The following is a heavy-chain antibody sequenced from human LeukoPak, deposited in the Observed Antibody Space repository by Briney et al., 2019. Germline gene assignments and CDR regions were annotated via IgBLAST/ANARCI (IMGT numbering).Heavy chain of an antibody. J-gene: IGHJ4*02. D-gene: IGHD2-15*01. CDR1: GGSITSSNYY. CDR2: FYYSGST. Sequence: PSETLSLTCTVSGGSITSSNYYWGWIRQPPGKGLEWIGSFYYSGSTNYNPSLKSRVTISVDTSKNQFSLKLSSVTAADTAVYYCARTPRGYCSGGSCYSVFDYWGQGTLVTVSS. CDR3: ARTPRGYCSGGSCYSVFDY. V-gene: IGHV4-39*01.